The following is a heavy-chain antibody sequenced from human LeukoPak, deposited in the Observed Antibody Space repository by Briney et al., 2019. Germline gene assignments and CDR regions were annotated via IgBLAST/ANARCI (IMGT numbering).Heavy chain of an antibody. D-gene: IGHD1-26*01. CDR1: GFTFSSYS. Sequence: GGSLRLSCAASGFTFSSYSMNWVRQAPGKGLEWVSSISSSSSYIYYADSVKGRFTISIDNAKNSLYLQMNSLRAEDTAVYYCARLVGATGIVDYWGQGTLVTVSS. J-gene: IGHJ4*02. CDR3: ARLVGATGIVDY. V-gene: IGHV3-21*01. CDR2: ISSSSSYI.